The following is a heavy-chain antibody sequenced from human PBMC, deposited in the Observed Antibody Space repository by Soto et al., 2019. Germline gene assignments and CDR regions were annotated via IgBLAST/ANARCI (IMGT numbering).Heavy chain of an antibody. D-gene: IGHD3-16*01. CDR3: ARDGDVNTGFGKDY. J-gene: IGHJ4*02. Sequence: SGGSLRLSCAASGFTFSNYGMHWVRQAPGKGLEWVAFIWYDGGNKYYAESVKGRFTISRDNSKNTLYLQMNSLRAEHTAVYYCARDGDVNTGFGKDYWGQGTLVTVSS. V-gene: IGHV3-33*01. CDR1: GFTFSNYG. CDR2: IWYDGGNK.